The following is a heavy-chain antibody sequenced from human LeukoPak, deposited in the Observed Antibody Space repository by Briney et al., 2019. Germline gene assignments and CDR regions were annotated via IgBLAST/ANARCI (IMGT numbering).Heavy chain of an antibody. J-gene: IGHJ4*02. CDR2: IYYSGST. V-gene: IGHV4-59*01. D-gene: IGHD4-17*01. CDR3: ARGAFYGDYDY. CDR1: GGSISSYY. Sequence: SETLSLTCTVSGGSISSYYWSWIRQPPGKGLEWIGYIYYSGSTNYNPSLKSRITISVDTSKNQFSLKLSSVTAADTAVYYCARGAFYGDYDYWGQGTLVTVSS.